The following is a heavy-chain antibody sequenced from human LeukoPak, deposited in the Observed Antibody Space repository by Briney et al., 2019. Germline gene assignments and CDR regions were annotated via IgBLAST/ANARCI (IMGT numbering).Heavy chain of an antibody. CDR3: AXXXXAGDKRFDX. Sequence: PSETLSLTCAVYGGSFSGHYWSWIRQFTGKGLEWIGEVNHSGSANYNPSLKSRVTISADTSKNQFSLELSSVTAADTAVYFCAXXXXAGDKRFDXXGQGXLVTVXX. D-gene: IGHD6-13*01. J-gene: IGHJ4*02. V-gene: IGHV4-34*01. CDR1: GGSFSGHY. CDR2: VNHSGSA.